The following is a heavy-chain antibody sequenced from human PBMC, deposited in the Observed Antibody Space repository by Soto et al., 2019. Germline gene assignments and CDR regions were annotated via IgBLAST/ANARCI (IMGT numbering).Heavy chain of an antibody. CDR2: ISSSSSYT. V-gene: IGHV3-11*05. CDR3: ARRRRGTVGGAYYFDY. Sequence: QVQLVESGGGLVRPGGSLRLSCAASGFTFSDYYMSWIRQAPGKGLEWVSYISSSSSYTNYADSVKGRFTISRDNAKNSLYLQMNSLRAEDTAVYYCARRRRGTVGGAYYFDYWGQGTLVTVSS. D-gene: IGHD4-17*01. J-gene: IGHJ4*02. CDR1: GFTFSDYY.